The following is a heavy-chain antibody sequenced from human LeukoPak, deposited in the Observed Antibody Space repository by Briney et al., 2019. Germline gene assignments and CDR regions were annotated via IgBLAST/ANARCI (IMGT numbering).Heavy chain of an antibody. J-gene: IGHJ4*02. V-gene: IGHV3-74*01. CDR3: ARYRGYSYGPPDY. Sequence: PGGSLRLSCAASGFTFSRYWMHWVRQAPGKGLVWVSRINTDGRTITYADSVKGRFTISRDNAKNTLYLQMNSLRAEDTAVYYCARYRGYSYGPPDYWGQGTLVTVSS. CDR1: GFTFSRYW. CDR2: INTDGRTI. D-gene: IGHD5-18*01.